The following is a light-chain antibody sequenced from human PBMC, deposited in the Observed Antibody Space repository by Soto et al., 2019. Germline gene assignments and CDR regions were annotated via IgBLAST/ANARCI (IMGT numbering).Light chain of an antibody. Sequence: QSVLTQPPSASGTLGQRVTISCSGSSSSIGSNSVNWYQQLPRTAPKVLIYTNNQRPSGGPDRFSGSKSGTSASLAISGLQSEDEADYYCAAWDGSLNVYVFGTGTKVTVL. J-gene: IGLJ1*01. CDR2: TNN. CDR3: AAWDGSLNVYV. CDR1: SSSIGSNS. V-gene: IGLV1-44*01.